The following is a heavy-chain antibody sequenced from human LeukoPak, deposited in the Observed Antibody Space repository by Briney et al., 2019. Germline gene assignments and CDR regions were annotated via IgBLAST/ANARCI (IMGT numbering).Heavy chain of an antibody. D-gene: IGHD3-22*01. CDR3: ARGARYYYDSSGYYSPYYFDY. J-gene: IGHJ4*02. CDR1: GGSFSGYY. V-gene: IGHV4-34*01. CDR2: INHSGST. Sequence: TPSETLSLTCAVYGGSFSGYYSSWIRQPPGKGLEWIGEINHSGSTNYNPSLKSRVTISVDTSKKQLSLRLSSVPAADTAVYYCARGARYYYDSSGYYSPYYFDYWGQGTLVTVSS.